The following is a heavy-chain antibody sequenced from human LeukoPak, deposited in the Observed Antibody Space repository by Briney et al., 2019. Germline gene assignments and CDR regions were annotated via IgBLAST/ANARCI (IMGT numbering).Heavy chain of an antibody. V-gene: IGHV4-30-4*01. D-gene: IGHD3-10*01. CDR3: ARVHGSGLVPMDV. J-gene: IGHJ6*02. Sequence: PSQTLSLTCTVSGGSISSGDYYWSWIRQPPGKGLEWIGYIYYSGSTYYNPSLKSRVTISVDTSKNQFSLKLSSVTAADTAVYYCARVHGSGLVPMDVWGQGTTVTVSS. CDR2: IYYSGST. CDR1: GGSISSGDYY.